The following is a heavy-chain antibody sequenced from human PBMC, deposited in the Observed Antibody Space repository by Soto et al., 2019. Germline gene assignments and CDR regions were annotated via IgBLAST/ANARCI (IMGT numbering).Heavy chain of an antibody. D-gene: IGHD2-15*01. CDR1: GFTFSTYA. V-gene: IGHV3-30*04. J-gene: IGHJ4*02. Sequence: QVQLVESGGGVVQPGRSLRLSCAASGFTFSTYATHWVRQAPGKGLEWVAVISYDGSNKHYAHSVKGRFTISRDNSKNTLYMQMNSLRAADTAVYSCARPPVIDIVVPPDYWGQGTLVTVSS. CDR2: ISYDGSNK. CDR3: ARPPVIDIVVPPDY.